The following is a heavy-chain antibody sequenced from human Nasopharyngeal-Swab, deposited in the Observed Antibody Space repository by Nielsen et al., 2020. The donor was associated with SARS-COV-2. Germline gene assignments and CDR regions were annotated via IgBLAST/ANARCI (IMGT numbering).Heavy chain of an antibody. J-gene: IGHJ6*02. D-gene: IGHD3-3*01. CDR2: ISSRSSYI. Sequence: GESLKISCAASGFTFNNYHFNWVRQAPGKGLEWVSSISSRSSYIYYADSVKGRFTISRDNAKNSLYLQMNSLRAEDTAVYYCARDGLDYDFWSAYFMDVWGQGTTVTVSS. CDR3: ARDGLDYDFWSAYFMDV. V-gene: IGHV3-21*01. CDR1: GFTFNNYH.